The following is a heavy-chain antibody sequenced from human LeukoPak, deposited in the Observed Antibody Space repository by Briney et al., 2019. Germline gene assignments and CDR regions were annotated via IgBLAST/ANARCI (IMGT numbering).Heavy chain of an antibody. D-gene: IGHD3-10*01. CDR1: EFTFSSYS. V-gene: IGHV3-21*01. CDR3: ARVAGSDAFDI. J-gene: IGHJ3*02. Sequence: GGSLRLSCAASEFTFSSYSMNWVRQAPGKGLEWVSSISSSSSYIYYADSVKGRFTISRDNAKNSLYLQMNSLRAEDTAVYYCARVAGSDAFDIWGQGTMVTVSS. CDR2: ISSSSSYI.